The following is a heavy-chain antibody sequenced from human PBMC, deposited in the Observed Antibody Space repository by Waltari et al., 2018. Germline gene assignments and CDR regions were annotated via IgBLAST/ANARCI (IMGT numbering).Heavy chain of an antibody. J-gene: IGHJ4*02. CDR2: INGTGST. CDR3: ARARGRIQKYYFDY. D-gene: IGHD5-18*01. V-gene: IGHV4-34*01. Sequence: QVQLQQWGAGLLKPSETLSLTCAVYGGSFSGYYWSWIRQPPGKGLGWIGEINGTGSTNYNPSLKSRVTISVDPSKNQFSLMLSSVTAADTAVYYCARARGRIQKYYFDYWGQGTLVTVSS. CDR1: GGSFSGYY.